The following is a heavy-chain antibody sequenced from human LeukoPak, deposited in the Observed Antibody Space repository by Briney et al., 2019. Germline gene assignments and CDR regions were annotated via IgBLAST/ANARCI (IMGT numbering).Heavy chain of an antibody. V-gene: IGHV2-5*02. J-gene: IGHJ5*02. CDR2: IYWDDNK. CDR3: AHRGSGSFGWYDP. D-gene: IGHD1-26*01. Sequence: ESGPTLVNPTQTLTLTCTFSGFSLTTSGVGVGWIRQPPGVALEWLAVIYWDDNKDYNPSVKSRLTITKDTSKNQVVLTMTNMDPADTATYYCAHRGSGSFGWYDPWGQGTLVTVSS. CDR1: GFSLTTSGVG.